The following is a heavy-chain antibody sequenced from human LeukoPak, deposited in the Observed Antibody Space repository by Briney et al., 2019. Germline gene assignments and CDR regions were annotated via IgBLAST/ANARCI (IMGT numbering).Heavy chain of an antibody. D-gene: IGHD3-22*01. J-gene: IGHJ4*02. CDR2: IYSGGST. CDR3: ARDYYDSSGAGSL. CDR1: GFTFDDYA. V-gene: IGHV3-66*02. Sequence: GRSLRLSCAASGFTFDDYAMHWVRQAPGKGLEWVSVIYSGGSTYYADSVKGRFTISRDNSKNTLYLQMNSLRAEDTAVYYCARDYYDSSGAGSLWGQETLVTVSS.